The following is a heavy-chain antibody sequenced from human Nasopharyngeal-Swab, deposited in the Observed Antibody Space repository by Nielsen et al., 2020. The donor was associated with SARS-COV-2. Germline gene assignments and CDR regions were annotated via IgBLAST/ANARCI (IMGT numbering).Heavy chain of an antibody. CDR1: GGSLSGHY. CDR3: ARGRGGQQLVRTYYYYGLDV. Sequence: SQTLSLTCGVYGGSLSGHYWSWIRQPPGKGLEWIGEINHSGTTNYKPSLKSWVTISVDTSKNQFSLKVRSVSAADTAIYFCARGRGGQQLVRTYYYYGLDVWGQGTTVTVSS. CDR2: INHSGTT. V-gene: IGHV4-34*01. D-gene: IGHD1-1*01. J-gene: IGHJ6*02.